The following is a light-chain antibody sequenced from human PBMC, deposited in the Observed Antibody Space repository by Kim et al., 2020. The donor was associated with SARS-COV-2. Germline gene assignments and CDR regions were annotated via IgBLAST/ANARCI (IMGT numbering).Light chain of an antibody. CDR1: QGIRND. CDR2: AAS. CDR3: LQDYNYPRT. V-gene: IGKV1-6*01. Sequence: ASVGDRVTITCRASQGIRNDLGRYHQKPGKAPKLLIYAASSLQSGVPSRICGSRSGREFTLTISSLQPQDFVTYYCLQDYNYPRTFGQGTKVEIK. J-gene: IGKJ1*01.